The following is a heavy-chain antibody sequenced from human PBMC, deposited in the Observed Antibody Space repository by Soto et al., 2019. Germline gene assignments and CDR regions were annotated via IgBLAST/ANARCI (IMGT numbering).Heavy chain of an antibody. CDR1: GYNLPNYG. J-gene: IGHJ4*02. Sequence: QVHLIQSGGEVTKPGASVKVSCKASGYNLPNYGVTWVRQAPGQGLEWVGWISARSAKASYAQNLQGRVTMTIDTSTYTADMEVRSPTSDDAAIYYCATGREGVSGSYFDFWGQGTLVSVSS. CDR2: ISARSAKA. V-gene: IGHV1-18*01. D-gene: IGHD3-10*01. CDR3: ATGREGVSGSYFDF.